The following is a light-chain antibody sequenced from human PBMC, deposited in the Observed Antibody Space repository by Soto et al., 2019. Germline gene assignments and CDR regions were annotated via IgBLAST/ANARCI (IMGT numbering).Light chain of an antibody. Sequence: QSVLTQPPSAAGSPGQSVTISCTGTSSDVGGYNYVSWYQQHPGKAPKLMISEVSKRPSGVPDRFSGSKSGNTASLTVSGLQVEDEADYYCDSYAGSNNLGVFGGGTKLTVL. CDR2: EVS. CDR1: SSDVGGYNY. CDR3: DSYAGSNNLGV. V-gene: IGLV2-8*01. J-gene: IGLJ2*01.